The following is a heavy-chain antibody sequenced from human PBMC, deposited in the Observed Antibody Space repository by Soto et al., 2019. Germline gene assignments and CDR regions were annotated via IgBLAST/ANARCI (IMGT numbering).Heavy chain of an antibody. J-gene: IGHJ6*02. Sequence: GGSLRLSCVASGFSSISYGMHWVRQAPGKGLEWVAVISDDGSNRNYADSVKGRFTLSRDNSKNMLYLQMNSLRAEDTAVYYCAKDHRDYFYYGMDVWGQGTTVTVSS. CDR3: AKDHRDYFYYGMDV. CDR1: GFSSISYG. V-gene: IGHV3-30*18. CDR2: ISDDGSNR.